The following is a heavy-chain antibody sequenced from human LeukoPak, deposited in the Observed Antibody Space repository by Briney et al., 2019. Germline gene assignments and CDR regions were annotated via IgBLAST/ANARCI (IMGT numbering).Heavy chain of an antibody. CDR3: ARDKGYYDSSGYYSIPYYDY. V-gene: IGHV1-69*13. Sequence: SVKVSCKASGGTFSSYAISWVRQAPGQGLEWMGGIIPIFGTANYAQKFQGRVTITADESTSTAYMELRSLRSDDTAVYYCARDKGYYDSSGYYSIPYYDYWGQGTLVTVSS. D-gene: IGHD3-22*01. CDR2: IIPIFGTA. CDR1: GGTFSSYA. J-gene: IGHJ4*02.